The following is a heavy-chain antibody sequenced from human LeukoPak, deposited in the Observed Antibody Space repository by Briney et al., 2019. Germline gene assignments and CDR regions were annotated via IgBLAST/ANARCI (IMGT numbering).Heavy chain of an antibody. J-gene: IGHJ4*02. D-gene: IGHD2-21*01. Sequence: GGSLRLSCAASGFTFSTYWMTWVRQAPGKGLEWVANIKEDGSEKYYLDSVEGRFTISRDNAKNSLYLQMNSLRAEHTAVYYCAGDKRGHYYWGQGTLVTVSS. CDR1: GFTFSTYW. CDR3: AGDKRGHYY. CDR2: IKEDGSEK. V-gene: IGHV3-7*01.